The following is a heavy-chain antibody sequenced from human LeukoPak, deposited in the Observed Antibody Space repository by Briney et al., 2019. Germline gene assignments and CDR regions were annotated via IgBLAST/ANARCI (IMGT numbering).Heavy chain of an antibody. J-gene: IGHJ4*02. D-gene: IGHD5-24*01. CDR1: GFTFSSYA. Sequence: SGGSLRLSCAASGFTFSSYAMHWVRQAPGKGLEWVAVISYDGSNKYYADSVKGRFTISRDNSKNTLYLQMNSLRAEDTAVYYCAKGLQFSSGDYWGQGTLVTVSS. V-gene: IGHV3-30*01. CDR2: ISYDGSNK. CDR3: AKGLQFSSGDY.